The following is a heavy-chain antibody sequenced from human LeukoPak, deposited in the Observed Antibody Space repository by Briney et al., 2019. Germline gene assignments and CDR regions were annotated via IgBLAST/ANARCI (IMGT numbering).Heavy chain of an antibody. D-gene: IGHD3-10*01. CDR3: AAGSTLIRGVITPIIDY. V-gene: IGHV1-58*02. CDR1: GFTFTSSA. CDR2: IVVGSGNT. Sequence: GASVKVSCKASGFTFTSSAMQWVRQARGQRLEWIGWIVVGSGNTNYAQKFQERVTITRDMSTSTAYIELSSLRSEDTAVYYCAAGSTLIRGVITPIIDYWGQGTLVTVSS. J-gene: IGHJ4*02.